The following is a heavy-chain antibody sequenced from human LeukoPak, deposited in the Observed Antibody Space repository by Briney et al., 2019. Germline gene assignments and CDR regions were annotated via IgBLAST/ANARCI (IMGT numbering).Heavy chain of an antibody. Sequence: SETLSLTCTVSGGSISSGSYYWSWIRQPAGKGLEWIGRIYTSGSTNYNPSLKSRVTISVDTSKNQFSLKLSSVTAADTAVYYCARDGDFWSGFDIWGQGTMVTVSS. CDR3: ARDGDFWSGFDI. CDR1: GGSISSGSYY. CDR2: IYTSGST. V-gene: IGHV4-61*02. J-gene: IGHJ3*02. D-gene: IGHD3-3*01.